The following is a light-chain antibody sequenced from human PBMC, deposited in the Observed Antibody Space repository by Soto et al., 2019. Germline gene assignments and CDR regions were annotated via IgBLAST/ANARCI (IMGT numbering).Light chain of an antibody. CDR3: HQTYNTLYT. J-gene: IGKJ2*01. CDR2: AAS. V-gene: IGKV1-39*01. Sequence: DIQMTQSPSSLSASVGDRVTISCRASQTINNYLNWYQQKPGKAPQLLIYAASTLQSGVPSRFSGSGSGTDFTPTISSLQPEDFASYYCHQTYNTLYTFGQGTKVDIK. CDR1: QTINNY.